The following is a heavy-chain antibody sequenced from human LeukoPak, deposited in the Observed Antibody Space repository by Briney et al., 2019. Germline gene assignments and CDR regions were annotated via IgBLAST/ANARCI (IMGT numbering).Heavy chain of an antibody. CDR1: GFTFSSCA. Sequence: PGGSLRLSCAASGFTFSSCAMSWVRQAPGKGLEWVSAISGGGGTTYYADSVKGRFTISRDNSKNTLYLQMNSLRAEDTAVYFCAKGGSYYAPSYFDYWGQGTLVTVSS. CDR3: AKGGSYYAPSYFDY. D-gene: IGHD1-26*01. CDR2: ISGGGGTT. V-gene: IGHV3-23*01. J-gene: IGHJ4*02.